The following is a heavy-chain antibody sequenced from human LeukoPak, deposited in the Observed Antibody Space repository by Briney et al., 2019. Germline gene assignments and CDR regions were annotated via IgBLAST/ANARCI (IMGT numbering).Heavy chain of an antibody. V-gene: IGHV1-2*02. D-gene: IGHD2-21*01. CDR2: INPNSGGT. J-gene: IGHJ5*02. CDR3: ARDLGFDSNWFDP. CDR1: GYTFTGYY. Sequence: ASVKVPCKASGYTFTGYYMHWVRQAPGQGLEWMGWINPNSGGTNYAQKFQGRVTMTRDTSISTAYMELSRLRSDDTAVYYCARDLGFDSNWFDPWGQGTLVTVSS.